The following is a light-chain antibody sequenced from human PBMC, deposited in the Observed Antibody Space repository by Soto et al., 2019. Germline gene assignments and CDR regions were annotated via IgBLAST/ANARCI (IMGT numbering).Light chain of an antibody. J-gene: IGKJ1*01. CDR1: QSVNSSY. V-gene: IGKV3-11*01. Sequence: EVVLTQSPGTLSLSPGERATLSCRANQSVNSSYLAWYQQKPGQAPRLLIYDASNRAAGVPARFSGSGSGTDLTLTISDVEPEDFAVYYCHQRQSWPRTFGQGTKVDI. CDR2: DAS. CDR3: HQRQSWPRT.